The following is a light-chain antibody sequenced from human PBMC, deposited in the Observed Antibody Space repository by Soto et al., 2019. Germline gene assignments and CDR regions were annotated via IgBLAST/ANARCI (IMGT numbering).Light chain of an antibody. Sequence: TQSPSTLSASVGDRVTITCRASQSVSSYLAWYQQKPGQAPRLLIYGASRRATGIPDRFSGSGSGTDFTLTISRLEPEDFAVYFCHQCATSPYTFGQGTRLEIK. J-gene: IGKJ5*01. V-gene: IGKV3-20*01. CDR2: GAS. CDR3: HQCATSPYT. CDR1: QSVSSY.